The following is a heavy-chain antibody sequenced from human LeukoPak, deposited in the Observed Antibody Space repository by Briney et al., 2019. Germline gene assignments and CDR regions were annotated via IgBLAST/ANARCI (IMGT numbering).Heavy chain of an antibody. CDR1: GYSFNTYW. V-gene: IGHV5-51*01. J-gene: IGHJ4*02. Sequence: GESLKISCEGSGYSFNTYWIGWVRQMPGKGLEWMGIIYPGDSDTRYSPSFQGQVTISADKSISTAYLQWSSLKTSDTAMYYCARRYHEDSGYSRQFDYWGQGTLVTVSS. CDR2: IYPGDSDT. CDR3: ARRYHEDSGYSRQFDY. D-gene: IGHD3-22*01.